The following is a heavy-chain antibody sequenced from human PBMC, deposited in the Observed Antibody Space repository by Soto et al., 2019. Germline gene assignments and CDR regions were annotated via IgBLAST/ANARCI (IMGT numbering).Heavy chain of an antibody. V-gene: IGHV3-48*02. Sequence: EVQLVESGGGLVQPGGSLRLSCAASGFTSSSYRMNWVRQAPGKGLEWLSYISTGSSAIYYADSVKGRFTISRDNAKNSLYLQMNSLRDEDTAVYYCARSEGYTSGFDYWGQGTLVTVSS. CDR1: GFTSSSYR. CDR2: ISTGSSAI. CDR3: ARSEGYTSGFDY. D-gene: IGHD6-19*01. J-gene: IGHJ4*02.